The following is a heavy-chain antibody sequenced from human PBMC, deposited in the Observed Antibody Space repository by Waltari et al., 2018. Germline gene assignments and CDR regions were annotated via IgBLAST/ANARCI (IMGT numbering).Heavy chain of an antibody. V-gene: IGHV4-4*07. D-gene: IGHD3-3*01. CDR3: ARDEYDFWSGWFDP. J-gene: IGHJ5*02. Sequence: QVQLQESGPGLVKPSETLSLTCTVSGGSISSYYWSWIRQPAGKGLEWIGRIYTSGSTNYNPSLKSRVTMSVDTSKNQFSLKLSSVTAADTAVYYCARDEYDFWSGWFDPWGQGTLVTVSS. CDR2: IYTSGST. CDR1: GGSISSYY.